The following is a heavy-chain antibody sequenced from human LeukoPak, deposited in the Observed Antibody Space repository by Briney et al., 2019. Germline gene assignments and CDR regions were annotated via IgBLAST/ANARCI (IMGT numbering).Heavy chain of an antibody. Sequence: SETLSLTCTVSGGSISSYYWSWIRQPPGKGLEWIGYIYYSGSTNYNPSLKSRVTISVDTSKNQFSLKLSSVTAADTAVYYCARDSQDSSAHNWFDPWGQGTLVTVSS. CDR3: ARDSQDSSAHNWFDP. V-gene: IGHV4-59*12. CDR2: IYYSGST. J-gene: IGHJ5*02. CDR1: GGSISSYY. D-gene: IGHD3-22*01.